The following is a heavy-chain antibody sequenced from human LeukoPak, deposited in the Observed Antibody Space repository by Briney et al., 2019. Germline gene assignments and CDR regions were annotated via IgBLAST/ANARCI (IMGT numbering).Heavy chain of an antibody. Sequence: GGSLRLSCAASGFTFSSYSMSWFRQTPGKGLEWVSAISGSGDRTYYAESVKGRFSISRDNSKNTLYLQMHSLRAEDTAVYYCGKRELWHGSGEDAWGQGTTVTVSS. CDR1: GFTFSSYS. CDR2: ISGSGDRT. J-gene: IGHJ6*02. CDR3: GKRELWHGSGEDA. D-gene: IGHD3-10*01. V-gene: IGHV3-23*01.